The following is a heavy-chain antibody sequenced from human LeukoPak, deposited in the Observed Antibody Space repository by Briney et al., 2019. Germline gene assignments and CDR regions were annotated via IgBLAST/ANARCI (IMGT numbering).Heavy chain of an antibody. CDR3: ARGRTYRSSSWFDP. CDR1: GGSISNYY. V-gene: IGHV4-59*01. CDR2: ISYSGNT. Sequence: SETLSLTCTVSGGSISNYYWSWIRQPPGKGREWIGYISYSGNTNYNPSLKSRVTISVDTSKNQFSLKLSSVTAADTAVYYCARGRTYRSSSWFDPWGQETLVTVSS. J-gene: IGHJ5*02. D-gene: IGHD6-6*01.